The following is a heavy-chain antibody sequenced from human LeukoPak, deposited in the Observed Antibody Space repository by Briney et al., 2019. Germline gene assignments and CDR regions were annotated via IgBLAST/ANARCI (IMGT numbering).Heavy chain of an antibody. D-gene: IGHD3-10*01. CDR3: AKAIGEFWSEYFQH. CDR2: IRQDGSEK. V-gene: IGHV3-7*03. J-gene: IGHJ1*01. CDR1: GFTFSGYW. Sequence: GGSLRLSCAASGFTFSGYWMSWVRQAPGKGLEWVANIRQDGSEKHYVDSVKGRFTISRDNSKNTLYLQMNSLRAEDTAVYYCAKAIGEFWSEYFQHWGQGTLVTVSS.